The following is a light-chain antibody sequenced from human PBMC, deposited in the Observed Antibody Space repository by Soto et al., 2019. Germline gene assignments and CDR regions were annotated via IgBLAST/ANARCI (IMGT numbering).Light chain of an antibody. V-gene: IGKV1-39*01. CDR1: QSISSY. CDR3: QQSYIFPWT. Sequence: DIQMTQSPSSLSASVGDRVTITCRASQSISSYLSWYQQKPGRAPKLLIYASSSLQSGVPSRFSGSGSGTDFTLTIGSLQPEDFATYYCQQSYIFPWTFGHGAKVAIK. J-gene: IGKJ1*01. CDR2: ASS.